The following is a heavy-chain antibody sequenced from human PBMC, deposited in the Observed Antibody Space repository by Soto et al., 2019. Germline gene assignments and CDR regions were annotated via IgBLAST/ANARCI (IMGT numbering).Heavy chain of an antibody. CDR1: GFTFSSYG. J-gene: IGHJ4*02. CDR2: ISYDGSNK. Sequence: SGGSLRLSCAASGFTFSSYGMHWVRQAPGKGLEWVAVISYDGSNKYYADSVKGRFTISRDNSKNTLYLQMNSLRAEDTAVYYCAIRDYWGQGTLVTVSS. V-gene: IGHV3-30*03. CDR3: AIRDY.